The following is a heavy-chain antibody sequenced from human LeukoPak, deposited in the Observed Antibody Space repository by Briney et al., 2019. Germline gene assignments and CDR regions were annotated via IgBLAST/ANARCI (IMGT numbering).Heavy chain of an antibody. V-gene: IGHV3-23*01. CDR2: ISGRDTNT. Sequence: GGSLRLSSAASGFTFSSYGMSWVRQAPGKGLEWVSAISGRDTNTYYADSVKGRFIISRDNSKNTLYLQINSLRAEDTAVYYCAKRSDYCGDVNHLLLWRQGTPVTVSS. CDR3: AKRSDYCGDVNHLLL. CDR1: GFTFSSYG. J-gene: IGHJ4*02. D-gene: IGHD4-23*01.